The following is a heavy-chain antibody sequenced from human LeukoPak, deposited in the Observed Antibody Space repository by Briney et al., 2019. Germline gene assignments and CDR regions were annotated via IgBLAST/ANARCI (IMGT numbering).Heavy chain of an antibody. Sequence: SGGSLRLSCAASGFTFSTYAMGWVRQAPGKGLEWVSAISGSGGSTYYADSVKGRFTISRDNSKNTLYLQMNSLRAEDTAVYYCAKGHTTLGSDFDYWGQGTLVTVSS. CDR1: GFTFSTYA. D-gene: IGHD1-26*01. CDR3: AKGHTTLGSDFDY. V-gene: IGHV3-23*01. J-gene: IGHJ4*02. CDR2: ISGSGGST.